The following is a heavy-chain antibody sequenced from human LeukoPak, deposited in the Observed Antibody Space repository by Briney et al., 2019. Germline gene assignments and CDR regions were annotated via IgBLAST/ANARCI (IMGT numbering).Heavy chain of an antibody. J-gene: IGHJ3*02. CDR2: TYYRSKWCN. D-gene: IGHD2-15*01. Sequence: SQTLSLTCALSGDSVSSDTAAWNWIRQSPSRGLEWLGRTYYRSKWCNDYAVSVKSRITTNPDTSKNQFSLRLNSGTPEDTAMYYCARGGAGGRAFDIWGQGTMVTVSS. CDR1: GDSVSSDTAA. CDR3: ARGGAGGRAFDI. V-gene: IGHV6-1*01.